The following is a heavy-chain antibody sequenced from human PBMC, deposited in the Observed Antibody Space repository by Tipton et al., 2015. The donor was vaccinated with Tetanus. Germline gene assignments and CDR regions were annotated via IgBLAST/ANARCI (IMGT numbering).Heavy chain of an antibody. CDR2: IYYSGST. CDR3: LVVATIMGFVY. CDR1: GGSISSSSYY. D-gene: IGHD5-12*01. Sequence: TLSLTCTVSGGSISSSSYYWGWIRQPPGKGLEWIGSIYYSGSTYYNPSLKSRVTISVDTSKNQFSLKQSSVTAADTAVYYCLVVATIMGFVYWGQGTLVTVSS. V-gene: IGHV4-39*01. J-gene: IGHJ4*02.